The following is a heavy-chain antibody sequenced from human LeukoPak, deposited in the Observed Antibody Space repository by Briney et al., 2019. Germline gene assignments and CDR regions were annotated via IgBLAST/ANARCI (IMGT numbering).Heavy chain of an antibody. Sequence: GASVKVSCKASGYTFTSYGISWVRQAPGQGLEWMGWISAYNGNTNYAQKLQGRVTMTTDTSTSTAYMELRSLRSDDTAVYYCARVVDSSGHSLIYYYYYYMDVWGKGTTVTISS. CDR1: GYTFTSYG. V-gene: IGHV1-18*01. CDR2: ISAYNGNT. D-gene: IGHD6-19*01. J-gene: IGHJ6*03. CDR3: ARVVDSSGHSLIYYYYYYMDV.